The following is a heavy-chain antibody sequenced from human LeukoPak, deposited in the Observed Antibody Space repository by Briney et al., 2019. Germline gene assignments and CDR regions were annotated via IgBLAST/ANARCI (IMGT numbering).Heavy chain of an antibody. CDR3: ARDLSQSYYDSSGYYFDY. CDR1: GFTFSSYG. J-gene: IGHJ4*02. V-gene: IGHV3-33*01. CDR2: IWYDGSNK. Sequence: GRSLRLSCAASGFTFSSYGMRWVRQAPGKGLEWVAVIWYDGSNKYYADSVKGRFTISRDNSKNTLYLQMNSLRAEDTAVYYCARDLSQSYYDSSGYYFDYWGQGTLVTVSS. D-gene: IGHD3-22*01.